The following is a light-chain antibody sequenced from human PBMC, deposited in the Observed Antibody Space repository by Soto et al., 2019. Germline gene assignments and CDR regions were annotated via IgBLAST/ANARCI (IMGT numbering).Light chain of an antibody. Sequence: EIVLTQSPGTLSLSPGERATLSCRASQSVNSNLAWYQQKLGQAPRVLIYGASTRATGIPDRFSGSGSGTEFILTISSLQSEDFAVYYCQEYNTWPWTLGQGTKVDIK. V-gene: IGKV3-15*01. CDR1: QSVNSN. CDR3: QEYNTWPWT. J-gene: IGKJ1*01. CDR2: GAS.